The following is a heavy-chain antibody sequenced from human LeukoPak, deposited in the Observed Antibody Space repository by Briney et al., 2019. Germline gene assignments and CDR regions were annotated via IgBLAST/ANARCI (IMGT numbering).Heavy chain of an antibody. Sequence: GGSLRLSCAASGFTFSDYEMNWVRQAPGEGLEWVSYISSSGATIHYADSVKGRFTISRDNAKNSLYLQMNSLRAEDTAVYYCAKGYYGNYFDYWGQGTLVTVSS. CDR3: AKGYYGNYFDY. CDR1: GFTFSDYE. CDR2: ISSSGATI. V-gene: IGHV3-48*03. D-gene: IGHD3-22*01. J-gene: IGHJ4*02.